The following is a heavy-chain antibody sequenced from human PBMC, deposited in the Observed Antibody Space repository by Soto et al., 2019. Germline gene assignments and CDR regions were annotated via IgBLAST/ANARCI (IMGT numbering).Heavy chain of an antibody. J-gene: IGHJ1*01. CDR3: ARARLGYCCGGSCEPEYFPH. CDR2: IYYSGST. D-gene: IGHD2-15*01. CDR1: GGSISSGGYY. V-gene: IGHV4-31*03. Sequence: QVQLQESGPGLVKPSQTLSLTCTVSGGSISSGGYYWSWIRQHPGKGLEWIGYIYYSGSTYYNPSSRSRVTISVDTSMNQFSLKLSSVTAADTAVYYCARARLGYCCGGSCEPEYFPHWGQGTLVTVSS.